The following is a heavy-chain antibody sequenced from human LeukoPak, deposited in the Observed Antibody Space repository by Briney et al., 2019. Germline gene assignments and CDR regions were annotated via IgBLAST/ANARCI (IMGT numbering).Heavy chain of an antibody. CDR3: ARGGHDAFDI. V-gene: IGHV3-64*01. Sequence: PGGSLRLSCAASGFTFSSYAMHWVRQAPGKGLEYVSAISSNGGSTYYANSVKGRLTISRDNSKNTLYLQMGSLRAEDMAVYYCARGGHDAFDIWGQGTMVTVSS. CDR2: ISSNGGST. CDR1: GFTFSSYA. J-gene: IGHJ3*02.